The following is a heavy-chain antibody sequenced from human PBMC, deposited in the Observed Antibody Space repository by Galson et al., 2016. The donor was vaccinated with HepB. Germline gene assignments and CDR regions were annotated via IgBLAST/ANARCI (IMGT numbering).Heavy chain of an antibody. V-gene: IGHV1-18*04. CDR2: ISAYNGNT. CDR1: GYTFTSYG. J-gene: IGHJ2*01. Sequence: SVKVSCKASGYTFTSYGISWVRQAPGHGLEWMGWISAYNGNTKYAQNLQGRVTMTTDTSTSTAYMELRSLRSDDTAVYYCARGMGAKYSYGSGNYYTHWYFDLWGRGTLVTVSS. D-gene: IGHD3-10*01. CDR3: ARGMGAKYSYGSGNYYTHWYFDL.